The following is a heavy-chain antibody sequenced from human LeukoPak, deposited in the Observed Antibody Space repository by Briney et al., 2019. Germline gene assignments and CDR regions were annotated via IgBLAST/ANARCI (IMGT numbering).Heavy chain of an antibody. D-gene: IGHD4-11*01. CDR3: ARSPDYTNSVSP. CDR1: GFTFIGYY. J-gene: IGHJ5*02. V-gene: IGHV1-2*02. Sequence: GASVKVSCKSSGFTFIGYYIHWVRRAPGQGLEWMGWINPNGGETHYAQKFQGRVTLTTDTSLSTAYLGLSSLISDDTAVYYCARSPDYTNSVSPWGQGTLVTVSS. CDR2: INPNGGET.